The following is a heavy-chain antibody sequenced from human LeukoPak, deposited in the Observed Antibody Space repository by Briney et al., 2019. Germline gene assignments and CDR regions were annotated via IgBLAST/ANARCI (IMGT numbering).Heavy chain of an antibody. Sequence: SETVSLTCTVSGGSISSSNYYWGWIRQPPGEGLEWIGSIYYSGSTFYNPSLKSRVTISVDTSNNQFSLRLNSVTAADTAVYYCARPGRSGAGTNHMDVWGKGTTVTVSS. CDR1: GGSISSSNYY. CDR2: IYYSGST. J-gene: IGHJ6*03. D-gene: IGHD3-3*01. V-gene: IGHV4-39*01. CDR3: ARPGRSGAGTNHMDV.